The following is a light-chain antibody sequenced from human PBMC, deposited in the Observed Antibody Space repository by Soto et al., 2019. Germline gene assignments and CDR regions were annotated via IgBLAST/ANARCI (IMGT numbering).Light chain of an antibody. CDR2: AAS. CDR3: QQRSNWPPTWT. J-gene: IGKJ1*01. Sequence: EIVMTQSPATLSVSPGERATLSCRASQSVRSNLAWFQQKPGQAPRLLIYAASTRATGIPARFSGSGSGTEFTLTISSLQSEDFAVYYCQQRSNWPPTWTFGQGTKVEIK. CDR1: QSVRSN. V-gene: IGKV3-15*01.